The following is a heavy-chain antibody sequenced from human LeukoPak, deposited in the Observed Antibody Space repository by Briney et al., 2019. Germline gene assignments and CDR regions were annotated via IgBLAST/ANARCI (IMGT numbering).Heavy chain of an antibody. D-gene: IGHD3-22*01. Sequence: GASVKVSCKASGYTFTSYDINWVRQAPGQGLEWMGWISAYNGNTNYAQKLQGRVTMTTDTSTSTAYMELRSLRSDDTAVYYCARGFIYDSSGYSDAFDIWGQGTMVTVSS. CDR2: ISAYNGNT. CDR1: GYTFTSYD. V-gene: IGHV1-18*01. CDR3: ARGFIYDSSGYSDAFDI. J-gene: IGHJ3*02.